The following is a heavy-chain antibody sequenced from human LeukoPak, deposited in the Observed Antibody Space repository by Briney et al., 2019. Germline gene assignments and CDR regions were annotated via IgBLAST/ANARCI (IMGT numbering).Heavy chain of an antibody. V-gene: IGHV3-48*01. CDR3: AKVTVFDWLPYDAFDI. J-gene: IGHJ3*02. D-gene: IGHD3-9*01. Sequence: QPGGSLRLSCAASGFTFSSYSMNWVRQAPGKGLEWVSYISSSSSTIYYADSVKGRFTISRDNSKNTLYLQMNSLRAEDTAVYYCAKVTVFDWLPYDAFDIWGQGTMVTVSS. CDR2: ISSSSSTI. CDR1: GFTFSSYS.